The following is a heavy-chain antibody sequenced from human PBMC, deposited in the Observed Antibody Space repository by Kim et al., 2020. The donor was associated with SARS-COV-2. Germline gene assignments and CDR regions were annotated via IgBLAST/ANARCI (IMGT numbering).Heavy chain of an antibody. CDR1: GFTFSSYW. CDR2: IKQDGSEK. CDR3: ARPVKPWLLGAFYI. D-gene: IGHD6-19*01. V-gene: IGHV3-7*01. J-gene: IGHJ3*02. Sequence: GGSLRLSCAASGFTFSSYWMSWVRQAPGKGLEWVANIKQDGSEKYYVDSVKGRFTISRDNAKNSLYLQMNSLGAEDTAVYYCARPVKPWLLGAFYIWGQGTMVTVSS.